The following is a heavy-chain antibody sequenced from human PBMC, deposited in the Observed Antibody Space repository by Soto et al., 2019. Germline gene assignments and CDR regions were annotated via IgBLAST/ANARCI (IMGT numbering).Heavy chain of an antibody. V-gene: IGHV4-39*01. Sequence: SETLSLTCTVSGGSISSSSYYWGWIRQPPGKGLEWIGSIYYSGSTYYNPSLKSRVTISVDTSKNQFSLKLSSVTAADTAVYYCARRDYGDYIFDYWGQGTLVTVSS. CDR2: IYYSGST. CDR3: ARRDYGDYIFDY. D-gene: IGHD4-17*01. CDR1: GGSISSSSYY. J-gene: IGHJ4*02.